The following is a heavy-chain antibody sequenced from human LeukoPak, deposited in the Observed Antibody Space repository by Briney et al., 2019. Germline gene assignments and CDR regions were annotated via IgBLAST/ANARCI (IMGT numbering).Heavy chain of an antibody. Sequence: PSQTLSLTCTVSGGSISSGGYSWSWIRQHPGKGLEWIGYIYYSGSTYYNPSLKSRVTISVDTSKNQFSLKLSSVTAADTAVYYCARATVIVATNWFDPWGQGTLVTVSS. CDR1: GGSISSGGYS. V-gene: IGHV4-31*03. J-gene: IGHJ5*02. CDR3: ARATVIVATNWFDP. D-gene: IGHD3-22*01. CDR2: IYYSGST.